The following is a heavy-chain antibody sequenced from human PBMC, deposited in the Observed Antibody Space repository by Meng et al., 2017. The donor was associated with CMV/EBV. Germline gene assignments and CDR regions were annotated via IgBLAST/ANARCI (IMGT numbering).Heavy chain of an antibody. CDR3: ARGGGRDGYKRED. V-gene: IGHV1-69*10. D-gene: IGHD5-24*01. J-gene: IGHJ4*02. CDR1: GGTFSSYA. CDR2: IIPILGIA. Sequence: SVKVSCKASGGTFSSYAISWVRQAPGQGLEWMGGIIPILGIANYAQKFQGRVTITADKSTSTAYMELSSLRSEDTAVYYCARGGGRDGYKREDWGQRTLVTVSS.